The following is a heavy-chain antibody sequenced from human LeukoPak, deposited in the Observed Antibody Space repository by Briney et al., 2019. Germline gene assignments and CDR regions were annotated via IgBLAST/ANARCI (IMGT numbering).Heavy chain of an antibody. D-gene: IGHD4-17*01. V-gene: IGHV3-23*01. CDR1: GFTVSSNS. CDR3: AKEIYGDSTGGRFQH. Sequence: QPGGSLRLSCTVSGFTVSSNSMSWVRQAPGKGLEWVSVISGSGSSTYYADSVKGRFTISRDNSKNTLYLQMNSLRAEETAVYYCAKEIYGDSTGGRFQHWGQGTLVIVSS. J-gene: IGHJ1*01. CDR2: ISGSGSST.